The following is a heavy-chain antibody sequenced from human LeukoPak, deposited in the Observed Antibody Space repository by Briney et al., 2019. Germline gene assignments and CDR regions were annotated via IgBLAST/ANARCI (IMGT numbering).Heavy chain of an antibody. D-gene: IGHD3-16*01. CDR3: ARVNSPDYGYYYYYGMDV. J-gene: IGHJ6*02. CDR1: GYTFTSYD. Sequence: GASVKVSCKASGYTFTSYDVNWVRQATGQGLEWMGWMNPNSGNTGYAQKFQGRVTMTRNTSISTAYMELSSLRSEDTAVYYCARVNSPDYGYYYYYGMDVWGQGTTVTVSS. CDR2: MNPNSGNT. V-gene: IGHV1-8*01.